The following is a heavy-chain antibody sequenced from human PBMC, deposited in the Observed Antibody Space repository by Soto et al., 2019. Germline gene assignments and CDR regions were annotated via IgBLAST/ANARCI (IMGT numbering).Heavy chain of an antibody. J-gene: IGHJ4*02. CDR2: ISGSGGST. D-gene: IGHD3-9*01. Sequence: GGSLRLSCAASGFTFSSYAMSWVRQAPGKGLEWVSAISGSGGSTYYADSVKGRFTISRDNSKNTLYLQMNSLRAEDTAVYYCAKDSEQLRYFDWLLSFDCSGQGTLVTVSS. CDR3: AKDSEQLRYFDWLLSFDC. V-gene: IGHV3-23*01. CDR1: GFTFSSYA.